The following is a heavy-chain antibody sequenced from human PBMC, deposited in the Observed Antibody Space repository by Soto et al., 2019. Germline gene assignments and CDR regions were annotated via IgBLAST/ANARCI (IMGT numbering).Heavy chain of an antibody. J-gene: IGHJ5*02. CDR3: ATQQRLLWFGELSDWFDP. Sequence: SETLYLTCTVSGGSISSYYWSWIRQPPGQGLEWIGDIYYSGSTNYNPSLKSRVTISVDTSKNQFSLKLSSVTAADTAVYYCATQQRLLWFGELSDWFDPWGQGTLVTVS. CDR1: GGSISSYY. V-gene: IGHV4-59*01. CDR2: IYYSGST. D-gene: IGHD3-10*01.